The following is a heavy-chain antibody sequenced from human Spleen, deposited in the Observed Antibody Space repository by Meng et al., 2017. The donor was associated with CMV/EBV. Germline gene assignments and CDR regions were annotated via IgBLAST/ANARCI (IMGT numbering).Heavy chain of an antibody. J-gene: IGHJ4*02. CDR2: ITWDGGTA. CDR3: AKGDYSNSWGIDY. D-gene: IGHD4-11*01. V-gene: IGHV3-43D*03. Sequence: GESLKISCAASGFTLDDCAMHWVRQAPGKGLEWGSLITWDGGTAYYADAVKGRFTISRDNSKKSLYLQMNSLRGEDSGLYYCAKGDYSNSWGIDYWGQGSLVTVSS. CDR1: GFTLDDCA.